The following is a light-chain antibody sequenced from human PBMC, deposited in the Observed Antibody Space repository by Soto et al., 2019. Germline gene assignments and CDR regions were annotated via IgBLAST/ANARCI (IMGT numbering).Light chain of an antibody. Sequence: EIVLTQSPGTLSLSPGERATLSCKASQSIIRTDLAWYQQKPGQAPRLLIYGASRRATGIPDRFSGSYSRTDITLTIIRLEPEDFAVYYCQQYASSPFTFGPGTKVDI. CDR2: GAS. J-gene: IGKJ3*01. CDR3: QQYASSPFT. CDR1: QSIIRTD. V-gene: IGKV3-20*01.